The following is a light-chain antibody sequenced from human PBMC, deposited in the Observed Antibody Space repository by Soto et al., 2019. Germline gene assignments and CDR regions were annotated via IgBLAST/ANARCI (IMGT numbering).Light chain of an antibody. CDR3: NSYTSSSTLYV. V-gene: IGLV2-14*01. CDR1: SSDIGGYNY. Sequence: QSALTQPASVSGSPGQSITISCTGTSSDIGGYNYVSWHQQHPGKAPKLMLYEVSNRPSGVSNRFSGFKSGNTASLTITGLQAEDEADYYCNSYTSSSTLYVFGTGTKLTVL. CDR2: EVS. J-gene: IGLJ1*01.